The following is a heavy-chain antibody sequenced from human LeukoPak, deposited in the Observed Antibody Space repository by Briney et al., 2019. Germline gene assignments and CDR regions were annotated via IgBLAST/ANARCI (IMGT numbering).Heavy chain of an antibody. V-gene: IGHV1-69*05. Sequence: ASVKVSCKASGGTFSSYAISWVRQAPGQGLEWMGGIIPIFGTANYAQKFQGRVTMTRDTSTSTVYMELSSLRSEDTAVYYCARDQTHRPPRMVRGVMGGMDVWGQGTTVTVSS. D-gene: IGHD3-10*01. J-gene: IGHJ6*02. CDR3: ARDQTHRPPRMVRGVMGGMDV. CDR2: IIPIFGTA. CDR1: GGTFSSYA.